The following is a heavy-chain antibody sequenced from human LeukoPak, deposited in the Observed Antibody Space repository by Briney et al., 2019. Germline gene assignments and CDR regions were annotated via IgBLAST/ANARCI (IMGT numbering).Heavy chain of an antibody. Sequence: ASVKVSCKASGYTFTNYLMNWVRQAPGLELEWMGWISTTTGNPTYAQGFTGRFVFSLDTSVSTAYLQITGLTTEHTAVYFCARESDSPPYYFDSWGQGTLVSVSS. V-gene: IGHV7-4-1*02. CDR3: ARESDSPPYYFDS. CDR2: ISTTTGNP. J-gene: IGHJ4*02. D-gene: IGHD2-21*02. CDR1: GYTFTNYL.